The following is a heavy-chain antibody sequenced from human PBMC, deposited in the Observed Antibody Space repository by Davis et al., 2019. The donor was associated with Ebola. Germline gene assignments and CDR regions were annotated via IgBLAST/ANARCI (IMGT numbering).Heavy chain of an antibody. D-gene: IGHD3-22*01. J-gene: IGHJ4*02. CDR1: GFNFRDYW. CDR2: IVTDGGT. V-gene: IGHV3-74*01. CDR3: ARGGTNYYTGDFFDY. Sequence: PGGSLRLSCAASGFNFRDYWMHWVRQAPGKGLVWVSRIVTDGGTTYADSVKGRFTISRDNAKNTLYLQMHSLRAEDTAVYYCARGGTNYYTGDFFDYWGQGTLVTVSS.